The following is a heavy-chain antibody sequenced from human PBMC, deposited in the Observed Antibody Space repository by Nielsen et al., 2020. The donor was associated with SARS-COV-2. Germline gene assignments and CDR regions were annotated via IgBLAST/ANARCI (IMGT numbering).Heavy chain of an antibody. CDR2: IKQDGSEK. V-gene: IGHV3-7*05. CDR1: GFTFSSYW. J-gene: IGHJ4*02. CDR3: ARTPGSSSWNYFDY. D-gene: IGHD6-13*01. Sequence: GESLKISCAASGFTFSSYWMNWVRQAPGKGPEWVANIKQDGSEKYYVDSVKGRFTISRDNAKNSLYPQLNSLRAEDTAVYYCARTPGSSSWNYFDYWGQGTLVTVSS.